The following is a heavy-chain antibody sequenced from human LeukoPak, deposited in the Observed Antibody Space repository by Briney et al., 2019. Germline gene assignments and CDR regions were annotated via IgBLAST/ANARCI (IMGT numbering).Heavy chain of an antibody. D-gene: IGHD1-26*01. CDR2: ISGSGGST. CDR3: AKNSGSYYVSPIDY. V-gene: IGHV3-23*01. J-gene: IGHJ4*02. Sequence: GGSLRLSCAASGFTFSSYAMSWVRQAPGKGLEWVSAISGSGGSTHYADSVKGRFTISRDNSKNTLYLQMNSLRAEDTAVYYCAKNSGSYYVSPIDYWGQGTLVTVSS. CDR1: GFTFSSYA.